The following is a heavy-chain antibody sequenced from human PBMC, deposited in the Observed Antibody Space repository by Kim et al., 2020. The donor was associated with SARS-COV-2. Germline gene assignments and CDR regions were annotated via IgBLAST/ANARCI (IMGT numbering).Heavy chain of an antibody. J-gene: IGHJ4*02. Sequence: SETLSLTCAVYGGSFSGYYWSWIRQPPGKGLEWIGEINHSGSTNYNPSLKSRVTISVDTSKNQFSLKLSSVTAADTAVYYCARGRHSSGYYYDSSGYRARATPFDYWGQGTLVTVSS. D-gene: IGHD3-22*01. CDR3: ARGRHSSGYYYDSSGYRARATPFDY. CDR2: INHSGST. V-gene: IGHV4-34*01. CDR1: GGSFSGYY.